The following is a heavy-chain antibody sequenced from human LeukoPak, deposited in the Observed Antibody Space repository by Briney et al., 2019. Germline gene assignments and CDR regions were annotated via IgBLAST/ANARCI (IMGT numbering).Heavy chain of an antibody. CDR1: GFSVSNTY. CDR3: ARGTVTAPDY. D-gene: IGHD2-21*02. V-gene: IGHV3-53*01. Sequence: PGGSLGLSCAASGFSVSNTYMSWVRQAPGKGLEWVSIIYSGGNTYYADSVKGRFTISRDNSKNTLYLQMNRLRPEDTAVYYCARGTVTAPDYWGQGTLVTVSS. CDR2: IYSGGNT. J-gene: IGHJ4*02.